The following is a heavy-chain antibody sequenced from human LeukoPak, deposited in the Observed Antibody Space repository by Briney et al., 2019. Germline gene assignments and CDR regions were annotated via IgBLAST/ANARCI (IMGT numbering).Heavy chain of an antibody. Sequence: GGSLRLSCAASGFTFSSYAMSWVRQAPGKGLEWVSAISGSGGSTYYADSVKGRFTISRDNSKNTLYLQMNSLRAEDTAVYYCAKDGTYYYDSSGPLYYFDYWGQGTLVTVSS. CDR3: AKDGTYYYDSSGPLYYFDY. CDR2: ISGSGGST. J-gene: IGHJ4*02. D-gene: IGHD3-22*01. CDR1: GFTFSSYA. V-gene: IGHV3-23*01.